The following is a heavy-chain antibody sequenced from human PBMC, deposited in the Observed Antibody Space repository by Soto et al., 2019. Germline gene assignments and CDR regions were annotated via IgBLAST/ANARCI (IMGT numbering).Heavy chain of an antibody. J-gene: IGHJ4*02. CDR2: VKDGGHT. CDR1: GGSLSGYY. V-gene: IGHV4-34*01. Sequence: QVQLQQWGAGLLKPSETLSLNCAVTGGSLSGYYWSWIRQPPGKGLEWIGEVKDGGHTNYSPSLRGRVTISSDTSNNPFSLRLNSVTVADTGVYYCARGQEGVVATHWDQGSLVTVSS. D-gene: IGHD5-12*01. CDR3: ARGQEGVVATH.